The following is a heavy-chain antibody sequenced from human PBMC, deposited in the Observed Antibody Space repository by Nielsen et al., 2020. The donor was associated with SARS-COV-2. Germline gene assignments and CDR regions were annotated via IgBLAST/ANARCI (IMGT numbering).Heavy chain of an antibody. CDR1: GGSISSSNW. D-gene: IGHD3-10*01. CDR2: IYHSGST. J-gene: IGHJ4*02. Sequence: SETLSLTCAVSGGSISSSNWWIWVRQPPEQGLEWIGEIYHSGSTNYNPSLKSRATISVDKSKNQFSLKLRSVTAADTAVYYCASHGSSVTNTFQYWGQGTLVAVSS. V-gene: IGHV4-4*02. CDR3: ASHGSSVTNTFQY.